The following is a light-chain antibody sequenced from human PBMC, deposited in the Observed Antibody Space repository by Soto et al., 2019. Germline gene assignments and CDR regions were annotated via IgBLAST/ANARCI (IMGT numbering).Light chain of an antibody. CDR2: DSS. J-gene: IGKJ4*01. CDR1: QSVTTF. V-gene: IGKV3-11*01. CDR3: QQRVNRVT. Sequence: EIVLTQSPATLSLSPWERASLSCRASQSVTTFLAWYQQKPGQAPRLLIYDSSNRATGIPARFSGSGSGTDFTLTISSLESEDFAVYYCQQRVNRVTFGGGTKVDIK.